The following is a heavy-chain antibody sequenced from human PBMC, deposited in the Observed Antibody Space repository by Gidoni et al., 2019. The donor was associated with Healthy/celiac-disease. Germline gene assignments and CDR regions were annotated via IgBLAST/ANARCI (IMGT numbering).Heavy chain of an antibody. Sequence: QVQLQESGPGLVKPSQTLSLTCTVSGGSLSSGGYYWSWIRQHPGKGLEWIGYIYYSGSTYYNPSLKSRVTISVDTSKNQFSLKLSSVTAADTAVYYCARGKLWSEYYFDYWGQGTLVTVSS. CDR3: ARGKLWSEYYFDY. D-gene: IGHD2-8*02. J-gene: IGHJ4*02. CDR1: GGSLSSGGYY. V-gene: IGHV4-31*03. CDR2: IYYSGST.